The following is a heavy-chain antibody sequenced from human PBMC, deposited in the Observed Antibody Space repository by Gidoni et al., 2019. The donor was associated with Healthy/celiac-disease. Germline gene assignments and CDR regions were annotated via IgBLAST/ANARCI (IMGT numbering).Heavy chain of an antibody. J-gene: IGHJ6*02. CDR3: ARAETAMAQYYYYGMDV. D-gene: IGHD5-18*01. CDR2: IIPIFGTA. Sequence: QVQLVQSGAEVKKHGSSVKVSCKASGGTFSSYAISWVRQAPGQGLEWMGGIIPIFGTANYAQKFQGRVTITADESTSTAYMELSSLRSEDTAVYYCARAETAMAQYYYYGMDVWGQGTTVTVSS. V-gene: IGHV1-69*01. CDR1: GGTFSSYA.